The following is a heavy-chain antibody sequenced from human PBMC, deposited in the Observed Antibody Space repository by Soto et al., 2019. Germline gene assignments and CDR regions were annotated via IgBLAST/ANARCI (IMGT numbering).Heavy chain of an antibody. V-gene: IGHV3-30-3*01. Sequence: VQLVESGGGVVQPGRSLRLSCAASGFTFSSYAMHWVRQAPGKGLEWVAVISYDGSNKYYADSVKGRLSISRYNSKNTLYQQMNSLRAEDTAVYYCARDLGVGSGQTGDYWGQGTLVTVSS. CDR1: GFTFSSYA. CDR3: ARDLGVGSGQTGDY. J-gene: IGHJ4*02. CDR2: ISYDGSNK. D-gene: IGHD3-16*01.